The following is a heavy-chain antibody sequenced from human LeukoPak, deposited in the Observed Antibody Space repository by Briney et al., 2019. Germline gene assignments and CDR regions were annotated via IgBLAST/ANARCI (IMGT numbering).Heavy chain of an antibody. J-gene: IGHJ4*02. CDR1: GGSISSGDYY. Sequence: SETLSLTCTVSGGSISSGDYYWGWIRQPPGKGLEWIGSIYYSGITYYNPSLKSRVTISVDTSNNQFSLNLDSVTAADTAVYYCARVDIAVVPSTTFDYWGQGSLVIVSS. V-gene: IGHV4-39*01. CDR2: IYYSGIT. CDR3: ARVDIAVVPSTTFDY. D-gene: IGHD2-2*01.